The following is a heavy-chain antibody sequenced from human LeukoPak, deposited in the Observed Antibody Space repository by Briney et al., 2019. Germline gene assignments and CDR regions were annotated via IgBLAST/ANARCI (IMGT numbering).Heavy chain of an antibody. CDR2: INHSGST. CDR1: GGSFSGYY. V-gene: IGHV4-34*01. CDR3: ARARGVYYYDSSGYRY. Sequence: SETLSLTCAVYGGSFSGYYWSWIRQPPGKGLEWIGEINHSGSTNYNPSLKSRVTISVDTPKNQFSLKLSSVTAADTAVYYCARARGVYYYDSSGYRYWGQGTLVTVSS. J-gene: IGHJ4*02. D-gene: IGHD3-22*01.